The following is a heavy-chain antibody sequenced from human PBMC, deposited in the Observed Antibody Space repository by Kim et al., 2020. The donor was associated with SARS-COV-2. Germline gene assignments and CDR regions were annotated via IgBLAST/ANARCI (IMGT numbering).Heavy chain of an antibody. J-gene: IGHJ5*02. V-gene: IGHV1-18*01. CDR3: AREYSSSAGDWFDP. CDR1: GYTFTSYG. CDR2: ISAYNGNT. D-gene: IGHD6-6*01. Sequence: APVKVSCKASGYTFTSYGISWVRQAPGQGLEWMGWISAYNGNTNYAQKLQGRVTMTTDTPTSTAYMELRSLRSDDTAVYYCAREYSSSAGDWFDPWGQGTLVTVSS.